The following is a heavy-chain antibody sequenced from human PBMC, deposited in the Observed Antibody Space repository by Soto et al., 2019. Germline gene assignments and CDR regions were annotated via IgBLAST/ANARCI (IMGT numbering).Heavy chain of an antibody. Sequence: QVQLVQSGAEVKKPGSSVKVSCKASGGTFSSYAISWVRQAPGQGLEWMGGIIPIFGTANYAQKFQGRVTITADESPSTAYMGLSSLRSVDTAVYYCARGGLTIFGVVIPYYYYGMDVWCQGTTVTVSS. CDR2: IIPIFGTA. CDR3: ARGGLTIFGVVIPYYYYGMDV. D-gene: IGHD3-3*01. CDR1: GGTFSSYA. V-gene: IGHV1-69*01. J-gene: IGHJ6*02.